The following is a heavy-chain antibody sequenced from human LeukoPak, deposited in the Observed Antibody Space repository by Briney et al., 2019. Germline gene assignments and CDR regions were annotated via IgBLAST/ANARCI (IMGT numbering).Heavy chain of an antibody. V-gene: IGHV1-46*01. D-gene: IGHD6-13*01. CDR3: ARDASGIAAAGTGAQDAFDI. CDR2: INPSDGGT. CDR1: GYTFTNNY. J-gene: IGHJ3*02. Sequence: ASVKVSCKASGYTFTNNYMHWVQQAPGQGLEWMGIINPSDGGTNYAQKFQGRVTLTRDMSTSTVYMELSSLRSEDTAVYYCARDASGIAAAGTGAQDAFDIWGQGTMVTVSS.